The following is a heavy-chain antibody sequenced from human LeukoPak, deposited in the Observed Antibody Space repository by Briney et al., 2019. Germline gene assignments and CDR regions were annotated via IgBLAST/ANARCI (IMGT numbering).Heavy chain of an antibody. J-gene: IGHJ4*02. CDR3: ARDPHYYDSSGYPDY. Sequence: GESLKVSCKASGYTFTSYGISWVRQAPGQGLEWMGWISAYNGNTNYAQKLQGRVTMTTDTSTSTAYMELRSLRSDDTAVYYCARDPHYYDSSGYPDYWGQGTLVTVSS. D-gene: IGHD3-22*01. V-gene: IGHV1-18*01. CDR2: ISAYNGNT. CDR1: GYTFTSYG.